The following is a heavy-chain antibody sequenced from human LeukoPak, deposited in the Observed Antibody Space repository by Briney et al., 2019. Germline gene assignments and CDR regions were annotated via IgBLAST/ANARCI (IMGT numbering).Heavy chain of an antibody. J-gene: IGHJ3*01. CDR2: TSSSSSTI. CDR3: VSGVSIWLGNAFDF. D-gene: IGHD3-10*01. Sequence: PGGSLRLSCAASGFTFSGYDMSWVRQAPGKGLEWVSYTSSSSSTIYYADSVKSRFTISKDNAKNSLYLQMNSLRAEDTAVYYCVSGVSIWLGNAFDFWGQGTMVTVSS. V-gene: IGHV3-48*04. CDR1: GFTFSGYD.